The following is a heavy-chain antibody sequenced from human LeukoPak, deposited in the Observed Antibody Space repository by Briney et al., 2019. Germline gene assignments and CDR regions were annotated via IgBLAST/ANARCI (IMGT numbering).Heavy chain of an antibody. CDR3: ASARLGSGLEGAFDV. D-gene: IGHD6-25*01. J-gene: IGHJ3*01. Sequence: SETLSLTCTVSGGSISSYHWSWIRQPPGKGLEWIGYIYYSGSTNYNPSLKSRVTISVDTSKKQFSLKLRSVTAADTAVYYCASARLGSGLEGAFDVWGQGTMVTVSS. V-gene: IGHV4-59*01. CDR2: IYYSGST. CDR1: GGSISSYH.